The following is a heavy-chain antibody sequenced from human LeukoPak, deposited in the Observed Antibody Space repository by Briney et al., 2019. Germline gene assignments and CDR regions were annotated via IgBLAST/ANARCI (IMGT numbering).Heavy chain of an antibody. J-gene: IGHJ6*02. CDR2: IYSGGST. CDR1: GFTVSSNY. Sequence: GGSLRLSCAASGFTVSSNYMSWVRQAPGKGLEWVSVIYSGGSTYYADSVKGRFTISRHNSKNTLYLQLNSLRAEDTDVYYCAREYRGYSYGYSDYYGMDVWGQGTTVTVSS. D-gene: IGHD5-18*01. CDR3: AREYRGYSYGYSDYYGMDV. V-gene: IGHV3-53*04.